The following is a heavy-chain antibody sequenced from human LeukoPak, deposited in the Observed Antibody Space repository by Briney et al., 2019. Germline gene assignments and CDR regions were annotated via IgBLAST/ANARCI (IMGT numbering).Heavy chain of an antibody. J-gene: IGHJ5*02. CDR2: IYYSGST. D-gene: IGHD6-13*01. V-gene: IGHV4-61*01. CDR1: GGSVSSGSYY. CDR3: ARDLGSSSWSERYNWFDP. Sequence: SETLSLTCTVSGGSVSSGSYYWSWIRQPPGKGLEWIGYIYYSGSTNYNPSLKSRVTISVDTSKNQFSLKLSSVTAADTAVYYCARDLGSSSWSERYNWFDPWGQGTLVTVSS.